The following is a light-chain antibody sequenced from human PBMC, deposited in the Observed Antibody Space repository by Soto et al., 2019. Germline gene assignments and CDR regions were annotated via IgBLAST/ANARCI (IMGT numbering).Light chain of an antibody. Sequence: QSALTQPRSVSGSPGQSVTISCTGTSSDVGGYNYVSWYQQHPGKAPKLMIYDVSKRPSGVPDRFSGSKSGTTASLTISGLQAEDEAEYYCSSYRRRSTLEVFGGGTKLTVL. V-gene: IGLV2-11*01. CDR2: DVS. CDR1: SSDVGGYNY. J-gene: IGLJ3*02. CDR3: SSYRRRSTLEV.